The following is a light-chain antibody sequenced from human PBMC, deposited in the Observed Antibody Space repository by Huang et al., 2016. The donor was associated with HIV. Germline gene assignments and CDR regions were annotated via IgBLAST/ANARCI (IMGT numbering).Light chain of an antibody. CDR3: QQYNNWPRT. J-gene: IGKJ1*01. CDR2: GAS. Sequence: EIVMTQSPATLSVSPGERATLSCRASQSCSSNLAWYQQKPGQAPRVLIYGASTRATGIPARFRGSGSGTEFTLTISSLQSEDFAVYYCQQYNNWPRTFGQGTKVEIK. CDR1: QSCSSN. V-gene: IGKV3-15*01.